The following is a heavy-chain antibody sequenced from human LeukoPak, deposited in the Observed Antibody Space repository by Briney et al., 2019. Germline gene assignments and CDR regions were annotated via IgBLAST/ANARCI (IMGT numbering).Heavy chain of an antibody. V-gene: IGHV3-23*01. CDR2: ISGSGGST. CDR1: GFTFSSYA. D-gene: IGHD2-2*02. CDR3: AKDRSSVQLLYDY. J-gene: IGHJ4*02. Sequence: GSLRLSCAASGFTFSSYAMSWVRQAPGKGLEWVSAISGSGGSTYYADSVKGRFTISRDNSKSTLYLQMNSLRAEDTAVYYCAKDRSSVQLLYDYWGQGTLVTVSS.